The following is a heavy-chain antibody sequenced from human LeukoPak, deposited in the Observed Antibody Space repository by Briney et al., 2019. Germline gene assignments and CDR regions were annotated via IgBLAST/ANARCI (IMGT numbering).Heavy chain of an antibody. J-gene: IGHJ4*02. V-gene: IGHV4-4*07. CDR2: IYTSGST. Sequence: KASETLSLTCTVSGGSISSYYWSWIRQPAGKGLEWIGRIYTSGSTNYNPSLKSRVTMSVDTSKNQFSLKLSSVTAADTAVYYCAVQLERRWSLRGSGVGYFDYWGQGTLVTVSS. CDR3: AVQLERRWSLRGSGVGYFDY. CDR1: GGSISSYY. D-gene: IGHD1-1*01.